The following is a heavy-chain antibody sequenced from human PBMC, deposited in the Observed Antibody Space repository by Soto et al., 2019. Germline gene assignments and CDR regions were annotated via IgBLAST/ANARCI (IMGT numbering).Heavy chain of an antibody. D-gene: IGHD1-26*01. V-gene: IGHV1-3*01. Sequence: QVQLVQSGAEVKNPGASVKVSCKAFGYTFTNYAMHWVRQAPGQRLEWMGWINAGNGNTKYSQKFQGRFTITRDTAAITAYMELSSLRSEDTAVYYCTGGGGSYLSASDIWGQGTMVTVS. J-gene: IGHJ3*02. CDR2: INAGNGNT. CDR1: GYTFTNYA. CDR3: TGGGGSYLSASDI.